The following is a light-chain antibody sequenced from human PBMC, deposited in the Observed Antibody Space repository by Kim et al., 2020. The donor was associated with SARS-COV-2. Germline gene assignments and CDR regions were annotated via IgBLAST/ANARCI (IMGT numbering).Light chain of an antibody. J-gene: IGLJ7*01. CDR3: QSYKSSNVV. CDR1: SGSIAANY. Sequence: NFMLTHPHSVSESPGKTVTISCTRSSGSIAANYVQWYQQRPGRAPSTVIYEDNQRPSGVPDRFSGSVDRSSNTASLTISGLKTEDEADYYCQSYKSSNVVFGGGTQLTVL. CDR2: EDN. V-gene: IGLV6-57*03.